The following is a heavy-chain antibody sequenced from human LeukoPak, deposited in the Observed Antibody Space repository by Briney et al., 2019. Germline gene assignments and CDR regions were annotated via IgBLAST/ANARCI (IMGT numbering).Heavy chain of an antibody. J-gene: IGHJ4*02. D-gene: IGHD1-14*01. CDR3: ASRYPSRY. CDR1: GGSFSGYY. CDR2: INHSGST. Sequence: SETLSLTCAVYGGSFSGYYWSWIRQPPGKGLEWIGEINHSGSTNYNPPLKSRVTISVDTSKNQFSLKLSSVTAADTAVYYCASRYPSRYWGQGTLVTVSS. V-gene: IGHV4-34*01.